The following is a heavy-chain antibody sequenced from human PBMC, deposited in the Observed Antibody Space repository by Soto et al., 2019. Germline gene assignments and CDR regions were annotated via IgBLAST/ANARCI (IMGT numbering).Heavy chain of an antibody. Sequence: EVQLVESGGGLVQPGGSLTLSCAASGFTFGDYGVTWVRQAPGTGLEWISYISSGSDTIYYAASVEGRFTISRDNAKNSLFLQMNSLRDEDTAVYYCTRVSSTWEDDYGGRGTLVTVSS. V-gene: IGHV3-48*02. CDR1: GFTFGDYG. J-gene: IGHJ4*02. CDR2: ISSGSDTI. CDR3: TRVSSTWEDDY. D-gene: IGHD6-13*01.